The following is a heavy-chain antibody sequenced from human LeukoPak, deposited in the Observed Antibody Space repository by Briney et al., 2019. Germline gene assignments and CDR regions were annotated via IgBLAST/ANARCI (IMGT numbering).Heavy chain of an antibody. D-gene: IGHD3-10*01. J-gene: IGHJ4*02. V-gene: IGHV3-48*01. CDR3: ARGGDRSFDY. CDR2: ISSSSTI. Sequence: GGSLRLSCAASGFTFSSYSMNWVRQAPGKGLEWVSYISSSSTIYYADSVKGRFTISRDNAKNSLYLQMNSLRAEDTAVYYCARGGDRSFDYWGQGTLVTVSS. CDR1: GFTFSSYS.